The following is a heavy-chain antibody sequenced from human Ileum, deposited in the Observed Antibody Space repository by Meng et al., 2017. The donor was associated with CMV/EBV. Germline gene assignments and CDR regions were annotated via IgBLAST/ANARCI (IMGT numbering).Heavy chain of an antibody. D-gene: IGHD5-12*01. V-gene: IGHV1-2*02. CDR1: GYSFSDNY. CDR2: INANNDAT. CDR3: LTGDWTGYDTNLDF. J-gene: IGHJ4*02. Sequence: KASGYSFSDNYMHWVRQAPGQGLEWMGWINANNDATNYAQKFQGRVTMTTDRSISTAYMDLSSLRPADTAVYYCLTGDWTGYDTNLDFWGQGTLVTVSS.